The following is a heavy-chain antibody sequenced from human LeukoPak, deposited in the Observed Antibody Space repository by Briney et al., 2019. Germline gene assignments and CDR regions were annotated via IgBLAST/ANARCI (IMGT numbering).Heavy chain of an antibody. V-gene: IGHV3-30*04. D-gene: IGHD3-22*01. Sequence: GGPLRLSCAASGFTFSSYAMHWVRQAPGKGLEWVAVISYDGSNKYYADSVKGRFTISRDNSKNTLYLQMNSLRAEDTAVYYCARDQFGTPYYYDSSGYSLGAFDIWGQGTMVTVSS. CDR1: GFTFSSYA. J-gene: IGHJ3*02. CDR2: ISYDGSNK. CDR3: ARDQFGTPYYYDSSGYSLGAFDI.